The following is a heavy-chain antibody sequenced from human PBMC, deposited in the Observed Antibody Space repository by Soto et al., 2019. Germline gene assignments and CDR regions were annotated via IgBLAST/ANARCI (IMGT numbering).Heavy chain of an antibody. D-gene: IGHD3-16*02. J-gene: IGHJ3*02. V-gene: IGHV4-59*08. CDR1: GGSISSYY. Sequence: SETLSLTCTVSGGSISSYYWSWIRQPPGKGLEWIGYIYYSGSTNYNPSLKSRVTISVDTSKNQFSLKLSSVTAADTAVYYCARHANIWGSYRYTGAFDIWGQGTMVTVSS. CDR2: IYYSGST. CDR3: ARHANIWGSYRYTGAFDI.